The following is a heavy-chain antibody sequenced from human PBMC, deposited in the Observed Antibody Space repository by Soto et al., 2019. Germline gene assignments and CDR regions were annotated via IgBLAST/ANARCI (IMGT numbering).Heavy chain of an antibody. D-gene: IGHD5-12*01. V-gene: IGHV3-7*01. Sequence: GASLKISCAASGFTFSSYWMSWVRQAPGKGLEWVANIKQDGSEKYYVDSVKGRFTISRDNAKNSLYLQMNSLRAEDTAVYYCARVGDGYNFYYGMDVWGQGTTVTVSS. CDR1: GFTFSSYW. CDR2: IKQDGSEK. J-gene: IGHJ6*02. CDR3: ARVGDGYNFYYGMDV.